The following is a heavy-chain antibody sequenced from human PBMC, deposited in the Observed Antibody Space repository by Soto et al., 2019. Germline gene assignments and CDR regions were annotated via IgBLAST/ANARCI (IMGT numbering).Heavy chain of an antibody. Sequence: EVQLLGSGGGLVQPGGSLRLSCAASGFTFSSYVMSWVRQAPGKGLEWVSAISGSGVSTYYADSVKGRFTISRDNSKNTLYLQMNSLRAEDTAVYYCAKDHHYSSSWSEFYYWGQGTLVTVSS. CDR2: ISGSGVST. CDR1: GFTFSSYV. V-gene: IGHV3-23*01. D-gene: IGHD6-13*01. CDR3: AKDHHYSSSWSEFYY. J-gene: IGHJ4*02.